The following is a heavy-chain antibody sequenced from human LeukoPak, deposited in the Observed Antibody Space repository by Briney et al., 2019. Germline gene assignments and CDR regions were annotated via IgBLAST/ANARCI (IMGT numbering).Heavy chain of an antibody. CDR2: VYYSGDT. CDR3: ASGLYSLGYYFDY. V-gene: IGHV4-59*01. CDR1: GGSMTYYY. D-gene: IGHD5-18*01. Sequence: SETLSLTCTVSGGSMTYYYWTWIRQAPGKGLEWIGFVYYSGDTNSNPSLKSRVTISVDTSKNQFSLKLSSVTAADTAVYYCASGLYSLGYYFDYWGRGTPVTVSS. J-gene: IGHJ4*02.